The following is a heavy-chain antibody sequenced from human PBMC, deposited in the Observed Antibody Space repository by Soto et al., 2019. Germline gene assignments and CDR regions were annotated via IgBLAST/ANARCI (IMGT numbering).Heavy chain of an antibody. V-gene: IGHV1-69*13. J-gene: IGHJ4*02. Sequence: SVKVSCKASGGTFSSYAISWVRQAPGQGLEWMGGIIPIFGTANYAQKFQGRVTITADESTSTAYMELSSLRSEDTAVYYCATQLAVAGTRYFDYWGQGALVTVSS. D-gene: IGHD6-19*01. CDR3: ATQLAVAGTRYFDY. CDR1: GGTFSSYA. CDR2: IIPIFGTA.